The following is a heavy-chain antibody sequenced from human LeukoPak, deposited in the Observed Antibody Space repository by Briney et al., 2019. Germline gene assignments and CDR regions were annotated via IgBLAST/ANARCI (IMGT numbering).Heavy chain of an antibody. V-gene: IGHV4-34*01. Sequence: SETLSLTCAVYGGSFSGYYWSWIRQPPGKGLEWIGEINHSGSTNYNPSLKSRVTISVDTSKNQFSLKLSSVPAADTAVYYCARRIVVVVAATYIDYWGQGTLVTVSS. CDR2: INHSGST. J-gene: IGHJ4*02. CDR3: ARRIVVVVAATYIDY. CDR1: GGSFSGYY. D-gene: IGHD2-15*01.